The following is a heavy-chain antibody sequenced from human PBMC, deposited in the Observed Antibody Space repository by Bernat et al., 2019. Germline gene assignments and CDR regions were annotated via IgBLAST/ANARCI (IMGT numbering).Heavy chain of an antibody. V-gene: IGHV4-39*02. J-gene: IGHJ4*02. CDR1: GGSISSSSYY. D-gene: IGHD6-13*01. Sequence: QLQLQESGPGLVKPSETLSLTCTVSGGSISSSSYYWGWIRQPPGKGLEWIGSIYYSGSTYYNPSLKSRVTISVDSSKNHFSLKLGSVTAADTAVYYCARPGSIAAADYFDYWGQGTLVTVSS. CDR3: ARPGSIAAADYFDY. CDR2: IYYSGST.